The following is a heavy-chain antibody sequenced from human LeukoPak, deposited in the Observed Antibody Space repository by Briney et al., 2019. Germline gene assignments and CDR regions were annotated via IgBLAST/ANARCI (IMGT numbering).Heavy chain of an antibody. CDR1: GNTFTSYW. CDR2: YFPGGTDT. J-gene: IGHJ5*02. D-gene: IGHD6-19*01. Sequence: GEALKISCKGFGNTFTSYWIGRVPPVPGKGVEWGGIYFPGGTDTKYTPSFHGQVTISADKSNSTAYLQRNSLKASDTAMYYCVCRKYSSTWSDPWGQGTLVTV. V-gene: IGHV5-51*01. CDR3: VCRKYSSTWSDP.